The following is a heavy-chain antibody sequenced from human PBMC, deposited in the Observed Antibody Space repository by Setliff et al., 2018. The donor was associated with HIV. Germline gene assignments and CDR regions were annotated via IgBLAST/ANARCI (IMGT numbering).Heavy chain of an antibody. CDR1: GFTFTNYA. V-gene: IGHV3-23*01. D-gene: IGHD3-22*01. Sequence: EATGFTFTNYAMNWVRQAPGEGLEWVSTISGTGINAYYADSVKGRFTISRDNYKNTLFLQMYSLKAEDTAVYYCVRASVDSTNRGFDYWGLGTLVTVSS. CDR2: ISGTGINA. CDR3: VRASVDSTNRGFDY. J-gene: IGHJ4*02.